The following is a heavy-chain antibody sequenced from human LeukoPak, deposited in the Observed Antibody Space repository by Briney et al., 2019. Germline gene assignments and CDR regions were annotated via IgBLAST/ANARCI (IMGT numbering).Heavy chain of an antibody. CDR1: GFTFSDHY. D-gene: IGHD2-8*01. CDR3: ARDRHCVNGVCHSPPGMDV. V-gene: IGHV3-33*08. Sequence: GGSLRLSCAASGFTFSDHYIDWVRQAPGKGLEWVADIWFDKNQHFADSVKGRFAISRDNSKNTVYLQINSLRAEDTAVYYCARDRHCVNGVCHSPPGMDVWGQGTTVTVSS. CDR2: IWFDKNQ. J-gene: IGHJ6*02.